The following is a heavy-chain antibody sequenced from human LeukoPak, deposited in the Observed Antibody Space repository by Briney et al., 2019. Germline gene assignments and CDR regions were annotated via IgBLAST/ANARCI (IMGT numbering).Heavy chain of an antibody. CDR1: GFTFSSYA. D-gene: IGHD3-10*02. V-gene: IGHV3-30*04. CDR2: ISYDGSNK. J-gene: IGHJ4*02. CDR3: ARAGVRGVIRFDY. Sequence: GRSLRLSCAASGFTFSSYAMHWVRQAPGKGLEWVAVISYDGSNKYYADSVKGRFTISRDNSKNTLYLQMNSLRAEDTAVYYCARAGVRGVIRFDYWGQGTLVTVSS.